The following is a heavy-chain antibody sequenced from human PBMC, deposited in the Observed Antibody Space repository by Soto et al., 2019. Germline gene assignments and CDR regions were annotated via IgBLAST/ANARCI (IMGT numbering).Heavy chain of an antibody. CDR1: GFSFRNFA. D-gene: IGHD2-21*02. V-gene: IGHV3-23*01. J-gene: IGHJ4*02. CDR2: IGVSGVIT. Sequence: PGGSLRLSCAASGFSFRNFAMSWVRQAPAKGLEWVWSIGVSGVITWYADPVKGRISISRDNSKNTVYLPLKSFRFEDTAVYYCAKDDFSDRGDDYFDSWGPGTLVTVSS. CDR3: AKDDFSDRGDDYFDS.